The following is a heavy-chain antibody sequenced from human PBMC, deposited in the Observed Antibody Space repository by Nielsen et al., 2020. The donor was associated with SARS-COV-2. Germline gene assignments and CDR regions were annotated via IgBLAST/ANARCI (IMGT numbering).Heavy chain of an antibody. CDR3: ARAIVVVPAAITWFDP. CDR2: IKQDGSEK. CDR1: GFTFSSYW. Sequence: GESLKISCAASGFTFSSYWMSWVRQAPGKGLEWVANIKQDGSEKYYVDSVKGRFTISRDNAKNSLYLQMNSLRAEDTAVYYCARAIVVVPAAITWFDPWGQGTLVTVSS. V-gene: IGHV3-7*03. J-gene: IGHJ5*02. D-gene: IGHD2-2*01.